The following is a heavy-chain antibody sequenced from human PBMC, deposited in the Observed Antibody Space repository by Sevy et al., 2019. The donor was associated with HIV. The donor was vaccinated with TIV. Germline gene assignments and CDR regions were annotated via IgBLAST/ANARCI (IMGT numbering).Heavy chain of an antibody. D-gene: IGHD2-2*01. Sequence: GSLRLSCAASGFTFSSYAMSWVRQAPGKGLEWVSAISGISNYIYYADSMKGRFTVSRDNARNSLYLQMNSLRAEDTAVYYCARDCNSIICLWGLDVWGQGTTVTVSS. CDR1: GFTFSSYA. CDR3: ARDCNSIICLWGLDV. V-gene: IGHV3-21*04. J-gene: IGHJ6*02. CDR2: ISGISNYI.